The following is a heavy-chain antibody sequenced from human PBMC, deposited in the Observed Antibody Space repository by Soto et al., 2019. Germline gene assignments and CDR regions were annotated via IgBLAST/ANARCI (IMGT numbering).Heavy chain of an antibody. Sequence: EVHLVESGGGLVQPGGSLRLSCAASGFTVSSKYMSWVCQAPGKGLEWVSLIQSGGPTYYADSVKGRFTISRDTSENTLHLQMDSLRAEDTAVYYCARDDVLCDGGRCYGVPLDVWAKGPRSPSPQ. V-gene: IGHV3-66*01. D-gene: IGHD2-15*01. J-gene: IGHJ6*04. CDR1: GFTVSSKY. CDR3: ARDDVLCDGGRCYGVPLDV. CDR2: IQSGGPT.